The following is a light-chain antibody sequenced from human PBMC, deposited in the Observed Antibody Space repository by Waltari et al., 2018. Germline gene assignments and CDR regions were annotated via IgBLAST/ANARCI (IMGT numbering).Light chain of an antibody. CDR1: QGISSF. V-gene: IGKV1-9*01. CDR2: GAS. Sequence: QLTQSPSSLSASVGDRVTITCRASQGISSFLAWYQQKAGKAPKLLIYGASTLQSGVPSRFSGSGSGTDFTLTISSLQPEDFATYYCQQLNSYPPTFGGGTKVEIK. J-gene: IGKJ4*01. CDR3: QQLNSYPPT.